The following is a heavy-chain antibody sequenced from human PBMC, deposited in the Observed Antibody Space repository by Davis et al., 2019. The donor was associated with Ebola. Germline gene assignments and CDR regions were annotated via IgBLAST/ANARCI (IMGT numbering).Heavy chain of an antibody. CDR2: ISGFNTNT. D-gene: IGHD3-9*01. CDR3: ARAPNYDVLTGTSSYYFDY. J-gene: IGHJ4*02. CDR1: GYTFTSYG. V-gene: IGHV1-18*04. Sequence: ASVKVSCKSSGYTFTSYGLVWVRQVPGLGLEWMGWISGFNTNTNFAQKFQGGVTVSKDTSTNTAYMDLRSLTSDDTAIYYCARAPNYDVLTGTSSYYFDYWGQGTLVTVSS.